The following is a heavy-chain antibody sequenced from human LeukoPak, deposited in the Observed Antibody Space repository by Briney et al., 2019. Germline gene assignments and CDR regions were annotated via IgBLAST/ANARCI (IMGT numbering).Heavy chain of an antibody. J-gene: IGHJ4*02. CDR1: GFTFSSYG. Sequence: GGSLRLSCAASGFTFSSYGMHWVRQAPGKGLEWVAVISYDGSNKYYADSVKGRFTISRDNAKNSLYLQMNSLRAEDTAVYYCARDDYYGSNHFDYWGQGTLVTVSS. D-gene: IGHD3-10*01. CDR3: ARDDYYGSNHFDY. CDR2: ISYDGSNK. V-gene: IGHV3-30*03.